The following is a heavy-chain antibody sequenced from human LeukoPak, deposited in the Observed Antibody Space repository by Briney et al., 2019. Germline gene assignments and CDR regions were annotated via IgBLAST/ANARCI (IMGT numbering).Heavy chain of an antibody. J-gene: IGHJ6*04. D-gene: IGHD3-10*01. V-gene: IGHV4-34*01. CDR1: GGSFSGYY. Sequence: SETLSLTCAVYGGSFSGYYWSWIRQPPGKGLEWIGEINHSGSTTYNPSLKSRVTISVDTSKNQFSLKLSSVTAADTVVYYCARVRITMVRGVINYYYGMDVWGKGTTVTVSS. CDR2: INHSGST. CDR3: ARVRITMVRGVINYYYGMDV.